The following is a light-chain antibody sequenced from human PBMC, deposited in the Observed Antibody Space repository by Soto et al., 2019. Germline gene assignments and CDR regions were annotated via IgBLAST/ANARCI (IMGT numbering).Light chain of an antibody. Sequence: DIVMTQSPDSLAVSLVERATINYKSSQSLVYSANNKNYLAWYQQKPGQPPKLLIYWAAVRESGVPDRFSGSGSGTDFTLTISSLQAEDVAVYYGQRYVATLWTVGQGTKVE. J-gene: IGKJ1*01. CDR1: QSLVYSANNKNY. V-gene: IGKV4-1*01. CDR3: QRYVATLWT. CDR2: WAA.